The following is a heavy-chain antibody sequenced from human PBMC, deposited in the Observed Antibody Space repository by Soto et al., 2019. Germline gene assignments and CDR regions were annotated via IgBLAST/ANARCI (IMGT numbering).Heavy chain of an antibody. V-gene: IGHV3-30*03. Sequence: QVQLVESGGRVVQPGKSLRLSCAASGFTFSAYGVHWVRLAPGKGLEWVAVVSFDERNKFYADPVKGRFTISRDNSQNTVYLQMNSLRTEDTAVYYCAVLTVEPAMDDLDKWGQGTLVNVSS. CDR1: GFTFSAYG. D-gene: IGHD1-1*01. J-gene: IGHJ4*02. CDR2: VSFDERNK. CDR3: AVLTVEPAMDDLDK.